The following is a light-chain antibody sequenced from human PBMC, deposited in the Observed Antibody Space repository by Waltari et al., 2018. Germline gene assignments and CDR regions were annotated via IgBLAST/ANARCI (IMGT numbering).Light chain of an antibody. CDR2: EDS. V-gene: IGLV3-10*01. J-gene: IGLJ3*02. Sequence: SYELTQPPSVSVSPGQAARITCSGDALPKKYAYWYQQKSGQAPVLVIYEDSKRPPRIPERFSGSSSGTTATLTLSGAQVEDEGDYYCYSTDSSDTHRVFGGGTKLTVL. CDR3: YSTDSSDTHRV. CDR1: ALPKKY.